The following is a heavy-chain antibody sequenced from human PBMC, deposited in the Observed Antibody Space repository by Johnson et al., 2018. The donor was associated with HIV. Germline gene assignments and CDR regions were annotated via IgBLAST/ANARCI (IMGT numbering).Heavy chain of an antibody. CDR2: INWNGGST. CDR1: GFTFDDYG. J-gene: IGHJ3*02. CDR3: ARLGANSLGGAFDI. Sequence: VQLVESGGGVVRPGGSLRLSCAASGFTFDDYGMSWVRQAPGKGLEWVSGINWNGGSTGYADSVKGRFTISRDNSKNTLYLQMNSLRVEDTAVYYCARLGANSLGGAFDIWGQGTMVTVSS. D-gene: IGHD4-23*01. V-gene: IGHV3-20*04.